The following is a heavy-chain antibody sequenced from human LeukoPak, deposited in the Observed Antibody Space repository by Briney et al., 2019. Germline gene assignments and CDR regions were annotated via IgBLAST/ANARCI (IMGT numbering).Heavy chain of an antibody. D-gene: IGHD6-19*01. Sequence: SQTLSLTCTVSGGPISSGSYYWSWIRQPAGKGLEWIGRIYTSGSTNYNPSLKSRVTISVDTSKNQFSLKLSSVTAADTAVYYCARKSYSTGWWYFDYWGQGTLVTVSS. CDR3: ARKSYSTGWWYFDY. J-gene: IGHJ4*02. CDR1: GGPISSGSYY. V-gene: IGHV4-61*02. CDR2: IYTSGST.